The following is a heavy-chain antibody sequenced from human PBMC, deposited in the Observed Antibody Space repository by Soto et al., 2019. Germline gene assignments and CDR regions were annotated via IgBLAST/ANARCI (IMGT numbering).Heavy chain of an antibody. J-gene: IGHJ4*02. V-gene: IGHV1-3*01. CDR1: GYTFTSYG. Sequence: SVKRACKAAGYTFTSYGVHWVRQAPGQRLEWMGWINAGNGNTRYSQKFQGRVTINRDTSASTAYMALSRPRSEDTAVYYCARYGAVAATINFDFWGQGTLLTLS. CDR2: INAGNGNT. D-gene: IGHD6-19*01. CDR3: ARYGAVAATINFDF.